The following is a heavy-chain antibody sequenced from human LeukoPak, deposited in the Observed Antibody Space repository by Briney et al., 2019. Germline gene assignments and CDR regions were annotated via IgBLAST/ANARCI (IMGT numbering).Heavy chain of an antibody. D-gene: IGHD3-22*01. CDR3: AYQEDYYDSSGLSIDY. J-gene: IGHJ4*02. Sequence: ASVKVSCKASGYTFTSYYMHWVRQAPGQGLEWMGIINPSGGSTSYAQKFQGRVTMTRDTSTSTVYMELSSLRSEDTAVYYCAYQEDYYDSSGLSIDYWGQGTLVTVSS. V-gene: IGHV1-46*01. CDR2: INPSGGST. CDR1: GYTFTSYY.